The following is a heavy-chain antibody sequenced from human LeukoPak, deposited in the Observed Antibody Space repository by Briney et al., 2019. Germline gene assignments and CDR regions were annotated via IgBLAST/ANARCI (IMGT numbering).Heavy chain of an antibody. Sequence: GGSLRLSCAASGFTFDDYAMHWVRQAPGKGLEWVSLISGDGGSTYYADSVKGRFPISRDNSKNSLYRQMNSLRTEDTALYYCAKELTYYYDSSGYLYWGQGTLVTVSS. CDR1: GFTFDDYA. CDR3: AKELTYYYDSSGYLY. V-gene: IGHV3-43*02. CDR2: ISGDGGST. D-gene: IGHD3-22*01. J-gene: IGHJ4*02.